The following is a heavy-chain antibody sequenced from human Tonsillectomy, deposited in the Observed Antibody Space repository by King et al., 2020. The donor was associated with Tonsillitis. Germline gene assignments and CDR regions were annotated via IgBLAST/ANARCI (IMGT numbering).Heavy chain of an antibody. V-gene: IGHV3-30*18. D-gene: IGHD6-13*01. J-gene: IGHJ4*02. Sequence: VQLVESGGGVVQPGRSLRLSCAASGFTFSSYGMHWVRQAPGKGLEWVAVISYDGSNKYYADSVKGRFTISRDNSKNTLYLQMNSLRAEDTAVYYCAKPVCGYSGSSPDYWGQGTLVTVSS. CDR2: ISYDGSNK. CDR3: AKPVCGYSGSSPDY. CDR1: GFTFSSYG.